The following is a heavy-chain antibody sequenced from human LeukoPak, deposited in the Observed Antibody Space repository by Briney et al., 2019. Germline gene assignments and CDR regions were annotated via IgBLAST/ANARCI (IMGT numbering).Heavy chain of an antibody. D-gene: IGHD2-15*01. CDR1: GGSTSSYY. Sequence: SETLSLTCIVPGGSTSSYYWSWIRQPAGKGLEWIGRIYTSGSTNYNPSLQSRVAMSVDTSKNQFSLKLSSVTAADTAVYYCARVSAKDSRFDPWGQGTLVTVSS. V-gene: IGHV4-4*07. CDR2: IYTSGST. J-gene: IGHJ5*02. CDR3: ARVSAKDSRFDP.